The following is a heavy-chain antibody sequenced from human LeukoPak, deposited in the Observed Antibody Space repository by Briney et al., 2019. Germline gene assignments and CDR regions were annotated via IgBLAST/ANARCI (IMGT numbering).Heavy chain of an antibody. CDR1: GFTFSSYW. V-gene: IGHV3-7*01. CDR3: ARDKPHSSGWYDYDYYGMDV. D-gene: IGHD6-19*01. CDR2: IKQDGSEK. J-gene: IGHJ6*02. Sequence: GGSLRLSCAASGFTFSSYWMSWVRQAPGKGLEWVANIKQDGSEKYYVDSVKGRFTISRDNAKNSLYLQMNSLRAEDTAVYYCARDKPHSSGWYDYDYYGMDVWGQGTTVTVSS.